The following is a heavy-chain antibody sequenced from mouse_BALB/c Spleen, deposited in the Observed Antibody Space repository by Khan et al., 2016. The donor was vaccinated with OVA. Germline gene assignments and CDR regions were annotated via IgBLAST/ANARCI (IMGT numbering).Heavy chain of an antibody. CDR3: TRDYGSSYVDY. D-gene: IGHD1-1*01. Sequence: EVEPVESGGGLVKPGGSLKLSCAASGFTFSSYTMSWVRQTPEKRLEWVATISSGGSYTYYPDSVKGRFTISRDNAKNTLYLQMSSLKSEDTAMYYCTRDYGSSYVDYWGQGTTLTVSS. V-gene: IGHV5-6-4*01. CDR1: GFTFSSYT. CDR2: ISSGGSYT. J-gene: IGHJ2*01.